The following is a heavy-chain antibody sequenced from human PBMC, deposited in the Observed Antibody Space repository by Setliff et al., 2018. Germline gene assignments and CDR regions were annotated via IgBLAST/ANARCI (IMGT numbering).Heavy chain of an antibody. Sequence: GGSLRLSCAASGFTFSNSAMSWVRQAPGKGLEWVGRIKGKNDGLATDYAAPVKGRFTISRDDSKNTLYLQMNSLKTEDTAVYYCTTDPSPTFGGVIGAAFDFWGQGTMVTVSS. V-gene: IGHV3-15*01. CDR1: GFTFSNSA. CDR3: TTDPSPTFGGVIGAAFDF. J-gene: IGHJ3*01. CDR2: IKGKNDGLAT. D-gene: IGHD3-16*01.